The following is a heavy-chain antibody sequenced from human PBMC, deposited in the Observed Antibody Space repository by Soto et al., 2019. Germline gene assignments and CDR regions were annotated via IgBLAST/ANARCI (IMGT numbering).Heavy chain of an antibody. CDR2: ISGSGGST. V-gene: IGHV3-23*01. CDR1: GFTFSSYA. CDR3: AKGSSYYDSSGTDMDV. Sequence: GGSLRLSGAASGFTFSSYAISWVRQAPGKGLEWVSAISGSGGSTYYADSVKGRFTISRDNSKNTLYLQMNSLRAEDTAVYYCAKGSSYYDSSGTDMDVWGQGTTVTVSS. J-gene: IGHJ6*02. D-gene: IGHD3-22*01.